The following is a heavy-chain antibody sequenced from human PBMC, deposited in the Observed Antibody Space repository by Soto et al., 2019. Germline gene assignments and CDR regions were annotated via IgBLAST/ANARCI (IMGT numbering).Heavy chain of an antibody. CDR2: IGAYNGNT. J-gene: IGHJ5*02. D-gene: IGHD2-2*01. CDR3: ARDLEYQPQYP. CDR1: GYTFNSYG. Sequence: GASVKVSCKASGYTFNSYGISWVRQAPGQGLEWMGWIGAYNGNTNYAQKVQGRVTMTTDTSTSTAYMELRSLRSDDTAVYYCARDLEYQPQYPWGQGTLVTVSS. V-gene: IGHV1-18*04.